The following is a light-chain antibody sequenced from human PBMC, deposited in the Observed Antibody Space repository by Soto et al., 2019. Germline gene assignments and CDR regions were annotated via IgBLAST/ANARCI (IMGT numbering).Light chain of an antibody. Sequence: EIVLTQSPATLSLSPGERATLSRRASQIVGSYLAWFQQTPGQAPRLLIYDTSNRATGIPARFSGSGSGTDFTLTISSLETEDFAVYYCQQYSSLWTFGQGTKVDIK. CDR2: DTS. CDR1: QIVGSY. V-gene: IGKV3-11*01. CDR3: QQYSSLWT. J-gene: IGKJ1*01.